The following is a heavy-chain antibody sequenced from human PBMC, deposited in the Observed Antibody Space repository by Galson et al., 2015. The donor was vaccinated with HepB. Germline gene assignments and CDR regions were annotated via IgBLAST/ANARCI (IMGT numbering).Heavy chain of an antibody. Sequence: SVKVSCKASGYTFTGYFLHWVRQAPGQGLEWMGRINPNNGGTNYAQKFQGRVTLTRDTSISTAYMEVTRLRSDDTAVYYCARDWSNGWYDFWGQGTLVTVSS. CDR1: GYTFTGYF. D-gene: IGHD1/OR15-1a*01. J-gene: IGHJ5*01. V-gene: IGHV1-2*06. CDR2: INPNNGGT. CDR3: ARDWSNGWYDF.